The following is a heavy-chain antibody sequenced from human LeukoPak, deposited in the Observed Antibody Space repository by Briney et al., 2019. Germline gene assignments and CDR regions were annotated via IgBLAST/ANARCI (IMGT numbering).Heavy chain of an antibody. V-gene: IGHV1-2*02. J-gene: IGHJ6*03. Sequence: GASVKVSCKASGYTFTAYYLNWVRQAPGQGLEWLGWIHPSSGGTNYAQKFQGRVTMARDTSISTAYMELSRLRSDDTAVYYCARDRSSSSGRDYYYYYMDVWGKGTTVTVSS. CDR2: IHPSSGGT. CDR1: GYTFTAYY. D-gene: IGHD6-6*01. CDR3: ARDRSSSSGRDYYYYYMDV.